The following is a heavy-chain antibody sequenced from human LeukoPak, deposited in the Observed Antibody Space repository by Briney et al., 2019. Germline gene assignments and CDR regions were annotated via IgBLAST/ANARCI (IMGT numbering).Heavy chain of an antibody. J-gene: IGHJ5*02. CDR3: ARGYDWFDP. CDR2: IYYSGST. CDR1: GGSISSHY. D-gene: IGHD5-18*01. V-gene: IGHV4-59*11. Sequence: SETLSLTCTVSGGSISSHYWSWIRQPPGKRLEWIGYIYYSGSTNYNPSLKSRVTISVDTSKNQFSLKLSSVTAADTAVYYCARGYDWFDPWGQGTLVTVSS.